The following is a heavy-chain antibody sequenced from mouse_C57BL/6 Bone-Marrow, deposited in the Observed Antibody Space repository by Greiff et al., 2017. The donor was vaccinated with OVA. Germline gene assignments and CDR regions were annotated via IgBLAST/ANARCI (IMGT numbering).Heavy chain of an antibody. CDR2: IDPSDSET. Sequence: VQLQQPGAELVRPGSSVKLSCKASGYTFTSYWMHWVKQRPIQGLEWIGNIDPSDSETHYNQKFKDKATLTVDKSSSTAYMQLSSLTSEDSAVYYCARLGLRGLFAYWGQGTLVTVSA. V-gene: IGHV1-52*01. CDR3: ARLGLRGLFAY. J-gene: IGHJ3*01. CDR1: GYTFTSYW. D-gene: IGHD3-2*02.